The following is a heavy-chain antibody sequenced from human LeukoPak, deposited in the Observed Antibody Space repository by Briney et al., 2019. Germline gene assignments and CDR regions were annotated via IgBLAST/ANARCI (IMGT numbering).Heavy chain of an antibody. Sequence: SGGSLRLSCAASGFTFSSYGMHWVRQAPGKGLEWVAIISYDGSNKFYADSVKGRFTISRDNAKNSLYLQMNSLRDEDTAVYYCATDLGRGYSYGFDIWGQGTMVTVSS. J-gene: IGHJ3*02. CDR1: GFTFSSYG. CDR3: ATDLGRGYSYGFDI. D-gene: IGHD5-18*01. CDR2: ISYDGSNK. V-gene: IGHV3-30*03.